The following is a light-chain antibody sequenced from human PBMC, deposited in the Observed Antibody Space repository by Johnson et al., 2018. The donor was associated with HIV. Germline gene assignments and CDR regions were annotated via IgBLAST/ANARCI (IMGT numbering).Light chain of an antibody. J-gene: IGLJ1*01. CDR2: DNN. CDR1: SSNIGNNY. V-gene: IGLV1-51*01. CDR3: GTWDSSLSAHYV. Sequence: QSVLTQPPSMSAAPGQQVTISCSGSSSNIGNNYVSWYQQLPGTAPKLLIYDNNKRPSGIPDRFSGSKSGTSATLGITGLQTGDEADYYCGTWDSSLSAHYVFGTGTKVTVL.